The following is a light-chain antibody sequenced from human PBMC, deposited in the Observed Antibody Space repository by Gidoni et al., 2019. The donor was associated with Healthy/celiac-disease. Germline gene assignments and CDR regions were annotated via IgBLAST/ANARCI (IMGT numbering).Light chain of an antibody. V-gene: IGKV3-11*01. Sequence: EIVLTQSPATLSLSPGERATLSCRASQSVSTSLAWYHQKPGQPPSLFIYEASNRAPGIPASFSGSGSGPDFPLTTGGRGPEVFAVNYCQHRLNWPRTFGQGTKVEIK. CDR3: QHRLNWPRT. J-gene: IGKJ1*01. CDR2: EAS. CDR1: QSVSTS.